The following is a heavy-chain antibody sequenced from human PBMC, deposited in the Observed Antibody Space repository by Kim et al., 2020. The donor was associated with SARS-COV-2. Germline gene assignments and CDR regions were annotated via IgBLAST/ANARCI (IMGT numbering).Heavy chain of an antibody. J-gene: IGHJ4*02. CDR3: AREQSGGRKTPAY. Sequence: ASVKVSCKASGYTFIDHYIYWVRQAPGQGLEWMGVINPSGGSTTYAQNFQDRVTMTSDTSTSTVYMDLSRLRSEDTAVYYCAREQSGGRKTPAYWGQGTLVTVSP. V-gene: IGHV1-46*01. D-gene: IGHD3-10*01. CDR1: GYTFIDHY. CDR2: INPSGGST.